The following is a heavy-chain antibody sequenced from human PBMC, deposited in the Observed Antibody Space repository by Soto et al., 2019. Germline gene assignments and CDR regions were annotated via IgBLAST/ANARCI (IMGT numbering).Heavy chain of an antibody. CDR1: GFTFSSYW. J-gene: IGHJ6*02. D-gene: IGHD1-26*01. Sequence: GGALRLSCAAPGFTFSSYWMHWVRQAPGEGVVWVSRINSDGSSTSYADSVKGRFTISRDNAKNTLYLQMNSLRAEDTAVYYCARDLGIVGATRYYYYGMDVWGQGTTVTVSS. CDR2: INSDGSST. CDR3: ARDLGIVGATRYYYYGMDV. V-gene: IGHV3-74*01.